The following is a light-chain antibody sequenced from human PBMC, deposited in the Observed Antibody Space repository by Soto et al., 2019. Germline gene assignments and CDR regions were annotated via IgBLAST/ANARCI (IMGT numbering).Light chain of an antibody. V-gene: IGLV2-14*01. CDR3: SSYTGRSTFV. Sequence: QSALTQPASVSGSPGQSITISCSGTSVGDYNYVSWYQQHPGKVPKLMIYDVNNRPSGVSNRFSGSKSGNTASLTISGLQAEDEADYYCSSYTGRSTFVFATGTQLTVL. CDR1: SVGDYNY. J-gene: IGLJ1*01. CDR2: DVN.